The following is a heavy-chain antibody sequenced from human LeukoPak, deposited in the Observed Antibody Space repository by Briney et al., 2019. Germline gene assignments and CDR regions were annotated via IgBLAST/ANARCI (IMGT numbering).Heavy chain of an antibody. J-gene: IGHJ4*02. D-gene: IGHD3-22*01. Sequence: GASVKFSCKASGYTFTSYGISWVRQAPGQGLEWMGWISAYNGNTNYARKLQGRVTMTTDTSTSTAYMELSSQRSEDIDVYDCARHNNKTWWLLGSGFDYWGQGTLVTVSS. CDR2: ISAYNGNT. CDR1: GYTFTSYG. V-gene: IGHV1-18*03. CDR3: ARHNNKTWWLLGSGFDY.